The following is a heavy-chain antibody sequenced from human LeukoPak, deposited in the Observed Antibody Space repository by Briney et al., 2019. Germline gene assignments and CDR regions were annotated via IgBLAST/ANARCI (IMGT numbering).Heavy chain of an antibody. Sequence: ASVKVSCKASGYTFTGYYMHWVRQAPGQGLEWMGWIIPNSGGTNYAQKFQGRVTMTRDTSISTAYMELSRLRSDDTAVYYCAREEIAAAEVYNWFDPWGQGTLVTVSS. CDR3: AREEIAAAEVYNWFDP. CDR1: GYTFTGYY. D-gene: IGHD6-13*01. CDR2: IIPNSGGT. V-gene: IGHV1-2*02. J-gene: IGHJ5*02.